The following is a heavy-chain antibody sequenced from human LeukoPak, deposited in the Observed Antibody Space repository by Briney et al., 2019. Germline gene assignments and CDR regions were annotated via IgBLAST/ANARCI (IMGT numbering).Heavy chain of an antibody. CDR2: INPSGGST. D-gene: IGHD1-1*01. J-gene: IGHJ4*02. Sequence: ASVEVSCKASGYTFTSYDINWVRQAPGQGLEWMGIINPSGGSTSYAQKFQGRVTMTRDMSTSTVYMELSSLRSEDTAVYYCAGSTNSPWESGIQLDFDYWGQGTLVTVSS. CDR3: AGSTNSPWESGIQLDFDY. V-gene: IGHV1-46*01. CDR1: GYTFTSYD.